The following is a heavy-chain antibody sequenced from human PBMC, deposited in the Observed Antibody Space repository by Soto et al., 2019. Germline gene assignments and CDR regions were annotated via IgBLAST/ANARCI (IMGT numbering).Heavy chain of an antibody. V-gene: IGHV1-3*01. Sequence: QVQLVQSGAEVKKPGASVKVSCQASGYTFTSYAMHWVRQAPGQRLEWMGWITAGNGNTKYSQKFQGRVTIVRDTSARGAYMELRSLRPEDTAVYHCAGASTPMVRRAALYYNYGIDVWGQGARVTVPS. CDR2: ITAGNGNT. CDR1: GYTFTSYA. D-gene: IGHD3-10*01. CDR3: AGASTPMVRRAALYYNYGIDV. J-gene: IGHJ6*02.